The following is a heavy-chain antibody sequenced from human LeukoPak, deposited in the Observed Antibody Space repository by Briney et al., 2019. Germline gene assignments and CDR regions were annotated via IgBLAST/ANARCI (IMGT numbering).Heavy chain of an antibody. Sequence: PGGSLRLSCAASGFTFSTYWMSWVRQAPGKGLEWVANIHQDGNEKYYVDSVEGRFTISRDNAKNSLFLQMNNLGFEDSAVYYCARGDDFSGDYWGQGTLVTVSS. V-gene: IGHV3-7*04. D-gene: IGHD2-21*02. CDR1: GFTFSTYW. CDR3: ARGDDFSGDY. CDR2: IHQDGNEK. J-gene: IGHJ4*02.